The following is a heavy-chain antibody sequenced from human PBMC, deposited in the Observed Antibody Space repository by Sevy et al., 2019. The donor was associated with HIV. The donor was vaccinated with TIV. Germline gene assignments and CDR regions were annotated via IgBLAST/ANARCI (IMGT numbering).Heavy chain of an antibody. D-gene: IGHD3-22*01. J-gene: IGHJ4*02. CDR2: ISSSSSYI. CDR1: GFTFSSYS. CDR3: ARDPRWYYYDSSGYYEN. V-gene: IGHV3-21*01. Sequence: GGSLRLSCAASGFTFSSYSMNWVRQAPGKGLEWVSSISSSSSYIYYADSVKGRFTISRDNAKNSLYLQMNSLRAEDTAVYYCARDPRWYYYDSSGYYENWGQGTLVTVSS.